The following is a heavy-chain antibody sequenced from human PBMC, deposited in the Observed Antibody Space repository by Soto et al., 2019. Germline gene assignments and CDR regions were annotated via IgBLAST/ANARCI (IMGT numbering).Heavy chain of an antibody. CDR3: ANDFPSCVGGYCNGHFDY. V-gene: IGHV3-30*18. CDR1: GFTFSSYG. J-gene: IGHJ4*02. Sequence: GGSLRLSCAASGFTFSSYGMHWVRQAPGKGQEWVAVISYDGSNKYYADYVKGRFTISRDNSKNTLYLQMNSLLAEDTAVYYCANDFPSCVGGYCNGHFDYWGQGTRVIVAS. D-gene: IGHD2-21*02. CDR2: ISYDGSNK.